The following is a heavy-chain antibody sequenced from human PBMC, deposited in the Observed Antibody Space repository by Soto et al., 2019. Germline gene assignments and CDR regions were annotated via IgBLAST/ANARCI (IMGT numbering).Heavy chain of an antibody. CDR3: SRGTSIPASGDY. V-gene: IGHV1-18*01. Sequence: QVQLVQSGAEVKKPGASVKVSGKASGYTLTNYGINWGRQAPGQGLEWLGWVSAYNGEKRYAQRVQARVIMTTDTSTTTAYMELRSLRSDDTAVYYCSRGTSIPASGDYWGQGTLVTVSS. CDR2: VSAYNGEK. J-gene: IGHJ4*01. CDR1: GYTLTNYG. D-gene: IGHD6-6*01.